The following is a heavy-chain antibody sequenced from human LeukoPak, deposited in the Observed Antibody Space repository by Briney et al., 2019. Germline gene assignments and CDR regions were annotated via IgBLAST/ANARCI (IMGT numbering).Heavy chain of an antibody. CDR1: GFTFSSYS. CDR3: ASDILTGYHPHDY. D-gene: IGHD3-9*01. V-gene: IGHV3-21*01. Sequence: PGGSLRLSCAASGFTFSSYSMNWVRQAPGKGMEWVSSISSSSSYIYYADSVKGRFTISRDNAKNSLYLQMDSLRAEDTAVYYCASDILTGYHPHDYWGQGTLVTVSS. CDR2: ISSSSSYI. J-gene: IGHJ4*02.